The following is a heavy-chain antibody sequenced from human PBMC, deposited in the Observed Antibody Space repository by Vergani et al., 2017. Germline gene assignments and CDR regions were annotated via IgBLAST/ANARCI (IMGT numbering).Heavy chain of an antibody. D-gene: IGHD6-19*01. V-gene: IGHV1-69*08. J-gene: IGHJ5*02. CDR2: IIPILGIA. CDR1: GGTFSSYT. CDR3: AREKPVGIAVADINWFDP. Sequence: QVQLVQSGAEVKKPGSSVKVSCKASGGTFSSYTISWVRQAPGQGLEWMGRIIPILGIANYAQKFQGRVTITADKSTSTAYMELSSLRSEDTAVYYCAREKPVGIAVADINWFDPWGQGTLVTVSS.